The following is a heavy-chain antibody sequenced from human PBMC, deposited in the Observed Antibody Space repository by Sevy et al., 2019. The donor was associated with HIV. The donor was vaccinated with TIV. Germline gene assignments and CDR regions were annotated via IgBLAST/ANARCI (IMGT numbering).Heavy chain of an antibody. V-gene: IGHV3-7*01. CDR1: GFTFSSYW. J-gene: IGHJ4*02. CDR2: MKEDGSER. D-gene: IGHD5-18*01. CDR3: VREGVGGYSYSLDC. Sequence: GGSLRLSCAASGFTFSSYWMSRVRQAPWKGLEWVATMKEDGSERNYVDSVKGRFTISRDNAKNSLYLQMNSLRAEDTAVYYCVREGVGGYSYSLDCWGQGTLVTVSS.